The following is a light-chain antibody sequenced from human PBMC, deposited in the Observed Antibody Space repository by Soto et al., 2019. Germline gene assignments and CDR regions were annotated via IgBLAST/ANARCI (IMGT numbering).Light chain of an antibody. J-gene: IGLJ1*01. V-gene: IGLV2-14*01. CDR3: SSYTTARTYV. CDR2: EVT. Sequence: SVLTQPASVSGSPGQSITISCTGTSSDVGGYDYVSWYQQHPDKAPKFMIYEVTNRPSGVSHRFSGSKSGNTASLTISGLQAEDEADYYCSSYTTARTYVFGTGTKVTVL. CDR1: SSDVGGYDY.